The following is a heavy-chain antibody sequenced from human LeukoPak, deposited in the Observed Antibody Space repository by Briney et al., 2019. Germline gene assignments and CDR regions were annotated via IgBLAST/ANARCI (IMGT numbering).Heavy chain of an antibody. V-gene: IGHV4-34*01. CDR3: ARTGDYFDY. D-gene: IGHD1-14*01. CDR2: INHSGST. J-gene: IGHJ4*02. CDR1: GGSFSGYY. Sequence: SDTLSLTCAVYGGSFSGYYWCWIRQPPGKGLEWIGEINHSGSTNYNPSLKSRVTISVDRSKNQFSLKLSSVTAADTAVYYCARTGDYFDYWGQGTLVTVSS.